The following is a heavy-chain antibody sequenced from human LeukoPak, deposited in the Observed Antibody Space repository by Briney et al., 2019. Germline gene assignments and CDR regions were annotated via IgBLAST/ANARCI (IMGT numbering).Heavy chain of an antibody. CDR3: AKDRVGATQNVRLQH. J-gene: IGHJ1*01. CDR1: GFTFSSYG. CDR2: ISYDGSNK. Sequence: GGSLRLSCAASGFTFSSYGMHWVRQAPGKGLEWVAVISYDGSNKYYADSVKGRFTISRGNSKNTLYLQMNSLRAEDTAVYYCAKDRVGATQNVRLQHWGQGTLVTVSS. D-gene: IGHD1-26*01. V-gene: IGHV3-30*18.